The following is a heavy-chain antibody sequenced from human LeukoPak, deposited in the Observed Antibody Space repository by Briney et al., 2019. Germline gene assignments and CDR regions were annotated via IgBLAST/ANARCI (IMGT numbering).Heavy chain of an antibody. D-gene: IGHD3-3*01. CDR1: GGSISSYY. V-gene: IGHV4-59*01. J-gene: IGHJ4*02. Sequence: SETLSLTCTVSGGSISSYYWSWIRQPPGKGLEWIGYIYYSGSTNYNPSLKSRVTISVDTSKNQFSLKLSSVTAADTAVYYCARSPLLRFLEWGYFDYWGQGTLVTVSS. CDR2: IYYSGST. CDR3: ARSPLLRFLEWGYFDY.